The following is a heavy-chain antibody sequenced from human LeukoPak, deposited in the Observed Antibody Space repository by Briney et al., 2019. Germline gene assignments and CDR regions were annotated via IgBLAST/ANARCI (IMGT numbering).Heavy chain of an antibody. D-gene: IGHD6-13*01. CDR1: GFTFSSYA. CDR3: ANIGPAAPIAADGTVGFDY. Sequence: SGGSLRLSCAASGFTFSSYAMSWVRQAPGKGLEWVSAISGSGGSTYYADSVKGRFTISRDNSKNTLYLQMNSLRAEDTAVYYCANIGPAAPIAADGTVGFDYWGQGTLVTVSS. V-gene: IGHV3-23*01. J-gene: IGHJ4*02. CDR2: ISGSGGST.